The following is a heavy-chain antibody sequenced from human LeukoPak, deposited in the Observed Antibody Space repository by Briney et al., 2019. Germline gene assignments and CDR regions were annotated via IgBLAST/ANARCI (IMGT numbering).Heavy chain of an antibody. CDR1: GFILDDYV. J-gene: IGHJ4*02. Sequence: PGASLRLSCAASGFILDDYVMQWVRHARGKGVEGGSGIRLNSGSIGYADSVKGRFTTSRDNAKNSLYLQMNSLRAEDTALYYCAKGVDSSGSIDYWGQGTLVTVSS. D-gene: IGHD3-22*01. V-gene: IGHV3-9*01. CDR2: IRLNSGSI. CDR3: AKGVDSSGSIDY.